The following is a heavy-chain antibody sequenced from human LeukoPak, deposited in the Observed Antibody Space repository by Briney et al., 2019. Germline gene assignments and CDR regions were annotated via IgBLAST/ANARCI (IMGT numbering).Heavy chain of an antibody. CDR3: AKDIGYGSGTGDY. Sequence: GGSLRLSCAASGFTFSNYAMSWVRQAPGKGLEWVSAVSGSGGSTYYADSVKGRFTISRDNSKNTLYLQMNSLRAEDTAVYYCAKDIGYGSGTGDYWGQGTLVTVSS. CDR2: VSGSGGST. D-gene: IGHD3-10*01. J-gene: IGHJ4*02. CDR1: GFTFSNYA. V-gene: IGHV3-23*01.